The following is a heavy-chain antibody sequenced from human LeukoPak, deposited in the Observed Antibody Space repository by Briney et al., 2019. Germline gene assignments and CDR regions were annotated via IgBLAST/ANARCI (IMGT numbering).Heavy chain of an antibody. CDR1: GFTVSSNY. D-gene: IGHD3-10*01. CDR3: ARAYPNTMVRGVITPYFDY. CDR2: IYSGGST. Sequence: GSLRLSCAASGFTVSSNYMSWVRQAPGKGLEWVSVIYSGGSTYYADSVKGRFTISRDNSKNTLYLQMNSLRAEDTAVYYCARAYPNTMVRGVITPYFDYWGQGTLVTVSS. V-gene: IGHV3-53*01. J-gene: IGHJ4*02.